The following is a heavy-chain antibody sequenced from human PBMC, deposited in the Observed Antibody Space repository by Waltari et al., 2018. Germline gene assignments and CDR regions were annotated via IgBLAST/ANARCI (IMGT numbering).Heavy chain of an antibody. V-gene: IGHV4-59*11. Sequence: QVQLQESGPGLLKASETLSLSCTVTGGSISGHYLGWIRQPPGKGLVWIGNVYYGGTTNYNPSLKGRVAISVDPSSNQFSLTLRSVTAADTAVYFCARVLTAMDTIDYFDHWGQGALVTVSS. CDR3: ARVLTAMDTIDYFDH. J-gene: IGHJ4*02. CDR1: GGSISGHY. CDR2: VYYGGTT. D-gene: IGHD5-18*01.